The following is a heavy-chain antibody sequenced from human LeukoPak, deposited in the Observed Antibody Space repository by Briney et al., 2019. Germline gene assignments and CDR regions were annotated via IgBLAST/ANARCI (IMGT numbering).Heavy chain of an antibody. Sequence: GGFLRLSCAASGFTFSSYAMHWVRQAPGKGLEWVAVISYDGSNKYYADSVKGRFTISRDNSKNTLYLQMNSLRAEDTAVYYCARTAGEYYYDSSGYRDWGQGTLVTVSS. V-gene: IGHV3-30-3*01. CDR2: ISYDGSNK. J-gene: IGHJ4*02. D-gene: IGHD3-22*01. CDR3: ARTAGEYYYDSSGYRD. CDR1: GFTFSSYA.